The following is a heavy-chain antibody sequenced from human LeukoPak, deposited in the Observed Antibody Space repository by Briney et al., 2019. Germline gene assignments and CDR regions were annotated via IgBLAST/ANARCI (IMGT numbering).Heavy chain of an antibody. CDR1: GFAFGTAW. CDR2: IKTKTDGGTT. V-gene: IGHV3-15*01. D-gene: IGHD5-12*01. Sequence: GGSLRLSCAASGFAFGTAWMSWVRQAPGEGLEWVGRIKTKTDGGTTDYAAPVKGRFTMSRDDSESTLSLQMNSLKTEDTAVYYCTQGVAKAYSWGQGTLVTVSS. CDR3: TQGVAKAYS. J-gene: IGHJ4*02.